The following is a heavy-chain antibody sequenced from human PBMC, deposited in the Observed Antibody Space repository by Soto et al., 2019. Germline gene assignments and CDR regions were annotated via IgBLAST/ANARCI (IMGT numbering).Heavy chain of an antibody. CDR1: GGSISSYY. CDR3: ARDIWRVGAFDI. D-gene: IGHD3-10*01. Sequence: LSLTCTVSGGSISSYYWSWIRQPPGKGLEWIGYIYYSGSTNYNPSLKSRVTISVDTSKNQFSLKLSSVTAADTAVYYCARDIWRVGAFDIWGQGTMVTVSS. V-gene: IGHV4-59*01. J-gene: IGHJ3*02. CDR2: IYYSGST.